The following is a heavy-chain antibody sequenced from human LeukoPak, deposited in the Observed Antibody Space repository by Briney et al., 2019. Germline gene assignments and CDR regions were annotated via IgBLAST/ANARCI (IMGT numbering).Heavy chain of an antibody. CDR3: ARDATYSEGATYYDRLDY. D-gene: IGHD3-22*01. V-gene: IGHV3-7*04. CDR1: VFTFSSYW. Sequence: GGSLRLSCAASVFTFSSYWMTWVRQAPGKGLEWVANINRDGTTKNYVDSVQGRFTISRDNAQSSLYLQMSSLRAEDTAVYFCARDATYSEGATYYDRLDYWGQGAQVTVSS. CDR2: INRDGTTK. J-gene: IGHJ4*02.